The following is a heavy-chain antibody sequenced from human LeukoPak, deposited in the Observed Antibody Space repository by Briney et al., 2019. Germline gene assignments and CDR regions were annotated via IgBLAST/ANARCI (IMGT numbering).Heavy chain of an antibody. CDR1: GFTFSNYG. V-gene: IGHV3-33*01. CDR2: IWYDGRNK. CDR3: ARDYDILTAYTFRYGMDV. J-gene: IGHJ6*02. D-gene: IGHD3-9*01. Sequence: PRRSLRLSCAASGFTFSNYGMHWVRQAPGKGLEWVAIIWYDGRNKYYADSVKGRFTISRDNSKNTLYLQMNSLRAEDTAVYYCARDYDILTAYTFRYGMDVWGPGTPGTVSS.